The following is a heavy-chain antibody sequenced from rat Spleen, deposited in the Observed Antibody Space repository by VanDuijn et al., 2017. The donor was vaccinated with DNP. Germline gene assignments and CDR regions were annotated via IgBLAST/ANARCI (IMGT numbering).Heavy chain of an antibody. D-gene: IGHD1-7*01. Sequence: EVQLQESGPGLVKPSQSLSLTCSVTDYSITNTYWGWIRKFPGNEMEWIGHINYSGRNSYNPSLKSRISITRDTSKNHFFLHLNSVNTEDTATYYCARWTRYFDYWGQGVMVTVSS. J-gene: IGHJ2*01. CDR1: DYSITNTY. CDR2: INYSGRN. CDR3: ARWTRYFDY. V-gene: IGHV3-1*01.